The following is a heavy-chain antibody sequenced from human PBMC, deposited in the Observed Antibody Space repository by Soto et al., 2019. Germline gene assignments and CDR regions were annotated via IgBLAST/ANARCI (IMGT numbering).Heavy chain of an antibody. CDR1: GYTFTSYA. Sequence: GASVKVSCKASGYTFTSYAMHWVRQAPGQRLEWMGWINAGNGNTKYSQKFQGRVTITRDTSASTAYMELSSLRSEDTAVYYCARSNCANGVCYGHLDYWGQGTLVTVSS. CDR2: INAGNGNT. J-gene: IGHJ4*02. CDR3: ARSNCANGVCYGHLDY. V-gene: IGHV1-3*01. D-gene: IGHD2-8*01.